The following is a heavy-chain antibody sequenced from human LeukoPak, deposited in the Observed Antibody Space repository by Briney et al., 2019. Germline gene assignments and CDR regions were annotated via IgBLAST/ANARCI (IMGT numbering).Heavy chain of an antibody. J-gene: IGHJ4*02. CDR2: ISWNSGSI. CDR1: GFTFDDYA. V-gene: IGHV3-9*01. D-gene: IGHD3-16*02. Sequence: GGSLRLSCAASGFTFDDYAMPWVRQAPGKGLVWVSGISWNSGSIGYADSVKDRFTISRDNAKNSPYLQMNSLSADDTALYYCATGLGGVIVKDFDYWGQGTLVTVSS. CDR3: ATGLGGVIVKDFDY.